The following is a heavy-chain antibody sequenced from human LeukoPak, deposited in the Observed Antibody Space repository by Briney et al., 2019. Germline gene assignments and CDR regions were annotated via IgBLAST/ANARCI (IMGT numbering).Heavy chain of an antibody. CDR1: GGFISSSIYY. CDR2: IYYSGST. D-gene: IGHD3-3*01. V-gene: IGHV4-39*01. Sequence: SETLSLTCTVSGGFISSSIYYWGWIRQPPGKGLEWIGNIYYSGSTYYNPSLKSRVTISVDTSKNQFSLKLSSVTAADTAVYYCASNDGRIRFLEFYWGQGTLVTVSS. CDR3: ASNDGRIRFLEFY. J-gene: IGHJ4*02.